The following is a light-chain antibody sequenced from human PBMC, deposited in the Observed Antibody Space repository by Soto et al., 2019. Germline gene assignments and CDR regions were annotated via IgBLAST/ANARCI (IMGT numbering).Light chain of an antibody. Sequence: DIVMTQSPLSLPVTPGEPASISCRSSQSLLHSNGYNYLDWYLQKPGQSPQLLIYLGSNRASGVPDRFSGSGSGTDFTLKISRVEAEDVGDYYCMQALQTPLTCGPGPKVAIK. CDR1: QSLLHSNGYNY. V-gene: IGKV2-28*01. CDR2: LGS. J-gene: IGKJ3*01. CDR3: MQALQTPLT.